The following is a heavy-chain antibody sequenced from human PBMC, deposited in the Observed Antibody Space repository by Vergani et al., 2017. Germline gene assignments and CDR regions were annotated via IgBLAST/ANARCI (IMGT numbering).Heavy chain of an antibody. CDR2: ISGSGGST. D-gene: IGHD1-26*01. CDR3: ATPLLGGATKGDDY. V-gene: IGHV3-23*01. CDR1: GFTFSSYA. Sequence: EVQLLESGGGLVQPGGSLRLSCAASGFTFSSYAMSWVRQAPGKGLEWVSAISGSGGSTYYADSLKGRFTISRDNSKNTLYLQMNSLRAEDTAVYYCATPLLGGATKGDDYWGQGTLVTVSS. J-gene: IGHJ4*02.